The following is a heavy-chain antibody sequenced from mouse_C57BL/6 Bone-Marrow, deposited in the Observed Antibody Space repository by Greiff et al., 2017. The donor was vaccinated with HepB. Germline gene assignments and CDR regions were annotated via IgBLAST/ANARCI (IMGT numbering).Heavy chain of an antibody. CDR1: GYSITSGYY. CDR3: ARLDGYYDY. V-gene: IGHV3-6*01. CDR2: ISYDGSN. J-gene: IGHJ2*01. D-gene: IGHD2-3*01. Sequence: VQLKESGPGLVKPSQSLSLTCSVTGYSITSGYYWNWIRQFPGNKLEWMGYISYDGSNNYNPSLKNRISITRDTSKNQFFLKLNSVTTEDTATYYCARLDGYYDYWGQGTTLTVSS.